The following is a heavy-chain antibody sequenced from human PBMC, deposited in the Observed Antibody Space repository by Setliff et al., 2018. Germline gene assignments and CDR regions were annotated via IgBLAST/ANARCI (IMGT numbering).Heavy chain of an antibody. Sequence: GGSLRLSCVASGFTFTSYTVTWVRQAPGKGLEWLANIKEDGSERHYVDSVKGRFTISRDNAKNSLFLQMNILEVEDTAVYYCVRDWASGDDHWGRGTLVTVSS. J-gene: IGHJ4*02. CDR1: GFTFTSYT. D-gene: IGHD3-10*01. CDR2: IKEDGSER. CDR3: VRDWASGDDH. V-gene: IGHV3-7*01.